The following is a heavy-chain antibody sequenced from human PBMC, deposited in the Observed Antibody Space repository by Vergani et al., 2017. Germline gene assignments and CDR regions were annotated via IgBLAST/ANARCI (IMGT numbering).Heavy chain of an antibody. CDR2: ISWNSGSI. V-gene: IGHV3-9*01. J-gene: IGHJ4*02. Sequence: EVQLVESGGGLVQPGRSLRLSCAASGFTFDDYAMHWVRQAPGKGLEWVSGISWNSGSIGYADSVKGRFTISRDNAKNSLYLQMNSLRAEDTALYYCAKVYSSGWYYLDYWGQGTLVTVSS. CDR3: AKVYSSGWYYLDY. D-gene: IGHD6-19*01. CDR1: GFTFDDYA.